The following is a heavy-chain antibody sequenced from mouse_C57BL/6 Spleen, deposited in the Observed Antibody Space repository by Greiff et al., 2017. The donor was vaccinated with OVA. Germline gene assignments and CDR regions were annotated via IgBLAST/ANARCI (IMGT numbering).Heavy chain of an antibody. Sequence: EVKLMESGGGLVKPGGSLKLSCAASGFTFSSYAMSWVRQTPEKRLEWVATISDGGSYTYYPDNVKGRFTISRDNAKNNLYLQMSHLKSEDTAMYYCASRGDYYGTFAYWGQGTLVTVSA. D-gene: IGHD1-1*01. J-gene: IGHJ3*01. CDR3: ASRGDYYGTFAY. V-gene: IGHV5-4*03. CDR2: ISDGGSYT. CDR1: GFTFSSYA.